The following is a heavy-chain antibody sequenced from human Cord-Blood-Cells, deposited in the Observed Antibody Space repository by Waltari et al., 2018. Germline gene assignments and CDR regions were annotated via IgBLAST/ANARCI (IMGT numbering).Heavy chain of an antibody. J-gene: IGHJ4*02. CDR3: ARDRPSQGLFDD. V-gene: IGHV3-30-3*01. Sequence: QVQLVESGGGVVQPGRSLRLSCAASGFTFRSYAMHWVRPAPGKGREGVAVISEDGSNEYYADSLKGRFTISRDNSKNTLYLQMNSLRAEDTAVYYCARDRPSQGLFDDWGQGTLVTVSS. CDR2: ISEDGSNE. CDR1: GFTFRSYA.